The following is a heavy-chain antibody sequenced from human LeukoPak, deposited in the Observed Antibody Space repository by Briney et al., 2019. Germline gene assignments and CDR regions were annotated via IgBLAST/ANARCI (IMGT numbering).Heavy chain of an antibody. CDR2: IIPIFGTA. V-gene: IGHV1-69*13. J-gene: IGHJ4*02. Sequence: ASVKVSCKASGGTFSSYAISWVRQAPGQGLEWMGGIIPIFGTANYAQKFQGRVTITADESTNTAYMELSSLGFEDTAVYYCASQSHISMIRGVINFDYWGQGTLVTVSS. D-gene: IGHD3-10*01. CDR3: ASQSHISMIRGVINFDY. CDR1: GGTFSSYA.